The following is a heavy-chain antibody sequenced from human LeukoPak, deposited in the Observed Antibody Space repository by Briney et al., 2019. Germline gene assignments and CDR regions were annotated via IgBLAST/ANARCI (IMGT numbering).Heavy chain of an antibody. J-gene: IGHJ4*02. D-gene: IGHD6-19*01. Sequence: SETLSLTCTVSGGXVSSGSYYWSWLRQPPGKGLEWIGYIYYSGSTNYNPSLKSRVTISVDTSKNQFSLKLSSVTAADTAVYYCARDSVAGPDYWGQGTLVTVSS. CDR3: ARDSVAGPDY. V-gene: IGHV4-61*01. CDR2: IYYSGST. CDR1: GGXVSSGSYY.